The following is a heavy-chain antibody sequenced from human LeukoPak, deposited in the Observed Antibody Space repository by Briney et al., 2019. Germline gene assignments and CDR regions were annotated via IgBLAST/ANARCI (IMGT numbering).Heavy chain of an antibody. CDR3: AKSLFTSATGTGRAFHI. Sequence: AGGSLRLSCAASEFTFSKFPMGWVRQAPGRGLEWASAISASGDVTFHADSVRGRFTISRDNSKSTLFLQMNDLRVEDTAKFYCAKSLFTSATGTGRAFHIWGQGTMVSVSS. CDR2: ISASGDVT. CDR1: EFTFSKFP. D-gene: IGHD1-1*01. J-gene: IGHJ3*02. V-gene: IGHV3-23*01.